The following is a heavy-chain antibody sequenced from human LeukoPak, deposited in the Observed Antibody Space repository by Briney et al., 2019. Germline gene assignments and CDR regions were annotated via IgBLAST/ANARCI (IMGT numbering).Heavy chain of an antibody. J-gene: IGHJ4*02. CDR2: ISYDGNNK. CDR3: AKNDYGDYVPDY. V-gene: IGHV3-30*18. CDR1: GFTFSSYG. Sequence: GGSLRLSCAAPGFTFSSYGMHWVRQAPGKGLEWVAVISYDGNNKYYADSVKGRFTISRDNSKNTLYLQMNSLRDEDTAVYYCAKNDYGDYVPDYWGQGTLVTVSS. D-gene: IGHD4-17*01.